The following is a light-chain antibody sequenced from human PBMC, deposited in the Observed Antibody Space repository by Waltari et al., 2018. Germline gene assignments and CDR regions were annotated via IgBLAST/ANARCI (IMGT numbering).Light chain of an antibody. J-gene: IGKJ5*01. CDR1: QSVSSN. CDR3: QQYNNWPRGT. CDR2: GAS. Sequence: EIVMTQSPATLSVSPGERATLSCRASQSVSSNLAWYQQQPGQAPRLLIYGASTRATGIPARFSGSGSGTEFTLTISSLQSEDFAVYYCQQYNNWPRGTFGQGTRLEIK. V-gene: IGKV3-15*01.